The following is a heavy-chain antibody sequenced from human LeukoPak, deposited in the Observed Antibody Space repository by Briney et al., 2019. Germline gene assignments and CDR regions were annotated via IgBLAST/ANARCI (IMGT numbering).Heavy chain of an antibody. V-gene: IGHV4-34*01. CDR3: ARVSSSSPYYFDY. J-gene: IGHJ4*02. Sequence: SETLSLTCAVYGGSFSGYYWSWIRQPPGKGLEWIGEINHSGSTNYNPSLKSRVTISADTSKNQFSLKLSSVTAADTAVYYCARVSSSSPYYFDYWGQGTLVTVSS. CDR2: INHSGST. D-gene: IGHD6-13*01. CDR1: GGSFSGYY.